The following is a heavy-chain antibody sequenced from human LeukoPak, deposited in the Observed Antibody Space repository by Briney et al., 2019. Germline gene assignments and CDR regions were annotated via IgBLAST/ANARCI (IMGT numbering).Heavy chain of an antibody. CDR1: GYTLTELS. J-gene: IGHJ5*02. CDR2: FDPEDGET. V-gene: IGHV1-24*01. D-gene: IGHD4-17*01. CDR3: ATFIYGDYGVENWFDP. Sequence: GASVKVSCKVSGYTLTELSMHWVRQAPGKGLEWMGGFDPEDGETIYAQKFQGRVTMTEDTSTDTAYMELSSLRSEDTAVYYCATFIYGDYGVENWFDPWGQGTLVTVSS.